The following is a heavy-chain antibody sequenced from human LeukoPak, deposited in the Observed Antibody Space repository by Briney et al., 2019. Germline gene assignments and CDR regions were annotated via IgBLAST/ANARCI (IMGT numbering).Heavy chain of an antibody. D-gene: IGHD3-10*01. Sequence: SQTLSLTCAISGDTVSGNRAAWNWIRQSPSRGLEWLGRTFYRSKWYSDYAVSVKSRITINPDTSKNQFSLQMNSVTPDDTAVYYCARDLSGIFDPWGQGTLVTVSS. V-gene: IGHV6-1*01. CDR2: TFYRSKWYS. J-gene: IGHJ5*02. CDR3: ARDLSGIFDP. CDR1: GDTVSGNRAA.